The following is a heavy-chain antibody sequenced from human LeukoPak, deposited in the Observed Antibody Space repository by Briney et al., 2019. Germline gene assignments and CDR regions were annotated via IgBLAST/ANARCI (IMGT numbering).Heavy chain of an antibody. V-gene: IGHV3-23*01. CDR2: ISGSGGST. CDR1: GFTFSSYA. D-gene: IGHD1-1*01. CDR3: AKVLEPIYYYFDY. J-gene: IGHJ4*02. Sequence: GGSLTLSSAAYGFTFSSYAMSWVRQSSGKGVEGVSVISGSGGSTCYAESVKGRFTISRDNSKNTLYLQMNSLRAEDTAVYYCAKVLEPIYYYFDYWGQGTLVTVSS.